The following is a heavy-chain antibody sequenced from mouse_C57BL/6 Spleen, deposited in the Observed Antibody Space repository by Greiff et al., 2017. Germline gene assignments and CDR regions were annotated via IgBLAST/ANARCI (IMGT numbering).Heavy chain of an antibody. J-gene: IGHJ2*01. Sequence: QVQLQQSGAELVRPGTSVKMSCKASGYTFTNYWIGWAKQRPGHGLEWIGDIYPGGGYTNYNEKFKGKATLTADKSSSTAYMQFSSLTSEDSAIYYCARRPYYSNYLPLDYWGQGTTLTVSS. CDR3: ARRPYYSNYLPLDY. V-gene: IGHV1-63*01. CDR2: IYPGGGYT. CDR1: GYTFTNYW. D-gene: IGHD2-5*01.